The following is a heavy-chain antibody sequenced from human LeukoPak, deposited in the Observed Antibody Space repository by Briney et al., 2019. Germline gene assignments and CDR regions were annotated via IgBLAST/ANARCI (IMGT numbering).Heavy chain of an antibody. CDR1: GFAFSSYW. D-gene: IGHD4-17*01. CDR2: ITNDGSST. Sequence: GGSLRLSCAASGFAFSSYWMHWVRQAPGKGLVWVSRITNDGSSTSHADSVKGRFTISRDNAKNTLYLQMNSLRAEDTAVYYCAREGDYGDYFDYWGQGTLVTVSS. CDR3: AREGDYGDYFDY. V-gene: IGHV3-74*01. J-gene: IGHJ4*02.